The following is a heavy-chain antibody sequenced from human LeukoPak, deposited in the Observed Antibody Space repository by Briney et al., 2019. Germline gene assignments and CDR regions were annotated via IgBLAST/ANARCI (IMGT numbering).Heavy chain of an antibody. CDR1: GGTFSIYA. Sequence: ASVSVSYKASGGTFSIYAISWVRQAPGQGGEWMGGIIPIFGTANYTQKFQGRVTITADKSTSTAYMELSSLRSEDTAVYYCAREAGYSSGWYLYWGQGTLVTVSS. CDR2: IIPIFGTA. J-gene: IGHJ4*02. D-gene: IGHD6-19*01. CDR3: AREAGYSSGWYLY. V-gene: IGHV1-69*06.